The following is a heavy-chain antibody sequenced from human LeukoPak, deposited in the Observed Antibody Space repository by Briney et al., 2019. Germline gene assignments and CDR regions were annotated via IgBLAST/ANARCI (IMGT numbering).Heavy chain of an antibody. CDR2: ISSSDTTI. D-gene: IGHD5-24*01. CDR1: GFTFSSYE. V-gene: IGHV3-48*03. Sequence: PGGSLRLSCAASGFTFSSYEMTRVRQAPGEGLEWVSNISSSDTTIHYADSVKGRFTISRDNARNSLYLQMNSLRAEDTAVYYCARSRRDNYYYYYGMDVWGQGTTVTVSS. J-gene: IGHJ6*02. CDR3: ARSRRDNYYYYYGMDV.